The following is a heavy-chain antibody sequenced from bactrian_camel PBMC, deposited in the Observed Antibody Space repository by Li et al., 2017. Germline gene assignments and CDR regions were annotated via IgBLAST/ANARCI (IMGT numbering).Heavy chain of an antibody. V-gene: IGHV3S53*01. CDR2: ILSGTT. CDR3: KSVCRGRNA. CDR1: GYTSCKYD. J-gene: IGHJ6*01. Sequence: HVQLVESGGGSVQAGGSLRLSCAASGYTSCKYDMSWYRQAPGKEREFVSRILSGTTSYADSVKGRFTISQDNAKDMVYLQMNSLKPEDTAMYYCKSVCRGRNAWGPGTQVTVS.